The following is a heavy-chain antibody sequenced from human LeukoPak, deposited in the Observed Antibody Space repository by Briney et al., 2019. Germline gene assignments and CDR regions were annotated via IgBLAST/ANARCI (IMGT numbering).Heavy chain of an antibody. CDR3: ARVPLVGATIDY. V-gene: IGHV3-74*01. CDR2: INSDGSST. D-gene: IGHD1-26*01. Sequence: RAGGSLRLSCTASGFTFSSYWMHWVRQAPGKGLVWVSRINSDGSSTSYADSVKGRFTISRDNAKNTLYLQMNSLRAEDTAAYYCARVPLVGATIDYWGQGTLVTVSS. J-gene: IGHJ4*02. CDR1: GFTFSSYW.